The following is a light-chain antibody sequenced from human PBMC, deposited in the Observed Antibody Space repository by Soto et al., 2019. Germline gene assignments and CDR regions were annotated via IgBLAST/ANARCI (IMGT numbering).Light chain of an antibody. CDR2: GAS. CDR1: QSFSID. J-gene: IGKJ1*01. CDR3: QQYNKWPLT. Sequence: EIVMTQSPATLSVSPGERATLSCRARQSFSIDFAWYQQTPGEDPRLLIYGASTRATGIPVRFSGSASGTEFTLTISSLQSEDFTVYYCQQYNKWPLTFGQGTKVDIK. V-gene: IGKV3-15*01.